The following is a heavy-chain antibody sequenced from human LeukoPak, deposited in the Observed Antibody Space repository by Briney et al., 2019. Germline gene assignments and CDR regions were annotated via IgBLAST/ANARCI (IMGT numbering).Heavy chain of an antibody. Sequence: HPGGSLRLSCAASGFTFSSYAMKWVCQAPGKGLEWVAVIWYDGSNEYHADSVKGRFTISRDNSKNTLYLQMNSLRAEDTAVYYCARAPTSYYYFDYWGQGTLVTVSS. CDR3: ARAPTSYYYFDY. D-gene: IGHD1-26*01. CDR1: GFTFSSYA. J-gene: IGHJ4*02. CDR2: IWYDGSNE. V-gene: IGHV3-33*08.